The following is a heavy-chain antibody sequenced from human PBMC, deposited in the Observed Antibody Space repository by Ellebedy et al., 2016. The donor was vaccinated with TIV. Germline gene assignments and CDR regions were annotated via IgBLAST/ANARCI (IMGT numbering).Heavy chain of an antibody. Sequence: GESLKISCAASGFSFSRYAMSWVRQAPGKGLEWVSIISGSGGNTYHADSVKGRLTISRDDSKNTLYLQMNSLKAEDTAVYYCAKSQEGATYLDYWGQGTLVTVSS. CDR1: GFSFSRYA. V-gene: IGHV3-23*01. CDR2: ISGSGGNT. CDR3: AKSQEGATYLDY. D-gene: IGHD1-26*01. J-gene: IGHJ4*02.